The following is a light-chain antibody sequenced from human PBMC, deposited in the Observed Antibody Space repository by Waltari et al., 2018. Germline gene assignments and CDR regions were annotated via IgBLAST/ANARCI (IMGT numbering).Light chain of an antibody. Sequence: DIVMTQSPDSLAVSLGERATINCKSSQTVMYFSNNQDYLAWYQQKPGQPPKLLIYWASTRESGVPDRFSGSGSATNFTLTINSLQAEDVAVYWCQQYITSPVTFGQGTRLEIK. CDR1: QTVMYFSNNQDY. J-gene: IGKJ5*01. CDR2: WAS. CDR3: QQYITSPVT. V-gene: IGKV4-1*01.